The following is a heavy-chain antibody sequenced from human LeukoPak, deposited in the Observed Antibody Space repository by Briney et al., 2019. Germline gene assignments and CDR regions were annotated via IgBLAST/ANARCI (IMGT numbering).Heavy chain of an antibody. J-gene: IGHJ4*02. CDR1: GFTFSSYA. Sequence: GGSLRLSCAASGFTFSSYAMSWVRQAPGKGLEWVSAISGSGGSTYYADSVKGRFTISRDNSKNTLYLQMNSLRAEDTAVYYCAKDGEVSGSSPEDYYFDYWGQGTVVTVSS. V-gene: IGHV3-23*01. D-gene: IGHD6-6*01. CDR2: ISGSGGST. CDR3: AKDGEVSGSSPEDYYFDY.